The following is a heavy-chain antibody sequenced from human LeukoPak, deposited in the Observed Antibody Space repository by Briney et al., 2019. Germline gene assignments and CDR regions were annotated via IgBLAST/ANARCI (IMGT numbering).Heavy chain of an antibody. D-gene: IGHD2-2*02. Sequence: GGSLRLSCVASGFTFSSYEMNWVRQAPGKGLEWVSYISSSGSTIYYADSVKGRFTISRDNAKNSLYLQMTSLRAEDTAVYYCARDYCSSTSCYSPGMDVWGQGTTVTVSS. J-gene: IGHJ6*02. CDR2: ISSSGSTI. V-gene: IGHV3-48*03. CDR3: ARDYCSSTSCYSPGMDV. CDR1: GFTFSSYE.